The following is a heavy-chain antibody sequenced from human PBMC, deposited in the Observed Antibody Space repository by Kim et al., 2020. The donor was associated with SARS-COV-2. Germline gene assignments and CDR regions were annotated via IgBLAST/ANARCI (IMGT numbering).Heavy chain of an antibody. CDR1: GFTFSTYW. CDR3: ARDEVVRRYGRLVVYGL. J-gene: IGHJ6*01. Sequence: GGSLRLSCAASGFTFSTYWMTWVRQAPGKGLEWVANIKDDGSEKYYVDSVKGRFTISRDNSKNTLYMQMNSLRAEDTAGYYCARDEVVRRYGRLVVYGL. D-gene: IGHD5-18*01. CDR2: IKDDGSEK. V-gene: IGHV3-7*01.